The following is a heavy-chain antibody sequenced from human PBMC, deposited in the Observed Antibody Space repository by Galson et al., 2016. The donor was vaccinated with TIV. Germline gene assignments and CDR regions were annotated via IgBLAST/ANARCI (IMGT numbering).Heavy chain of an antibody. J-gene: IGHJ3*02. D-gene: IGHD4-17*01. CDR2: VKPGGSII. CDR3: ARQYDFGDYRGDAFDI. V-gene: IGHV5-51*03. Sequence: QSGAEVKKPGESLKISCKASGYRFTSYWIAWVRQVPGKGLEWVGVVKPGGSIIRYSPPFQGQVTITSDKSINTADLQWISLKASDSATYYCARQYDFGDYRGDAFDIWGQGTMVIVSS. CDR1: GYRFTSYW.